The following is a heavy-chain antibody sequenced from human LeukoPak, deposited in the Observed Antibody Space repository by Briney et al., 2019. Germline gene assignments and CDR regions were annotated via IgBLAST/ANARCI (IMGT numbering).Heavy chain of an antibody. Sequence: PSETLSLTCTVSGDSISTYYWSWIRQPPGKGLEWIGYIYYTGSTNYNPSLKSRVTISVDTSKNQFSLKLSSVTAADTAVYYCARQEKVGYMDVWGKGTTVTISS. V-gene: IGHV4-59*08. CDR2: IYYTGST. J-gene: IGHJ6*03. CDR3: ARQEKVGYMDV. CDR1: GDSISTYY. D-gene: IGHD1-26*01.